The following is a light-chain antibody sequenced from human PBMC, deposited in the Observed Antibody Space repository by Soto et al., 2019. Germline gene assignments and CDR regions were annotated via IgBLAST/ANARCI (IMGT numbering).Light chain of an antibody. Sequence: EIVLTQSPATLSLSPGERATLSCRASQSVSSYLAWYQQKPGQAPSLLIYDASNRATGIPARFSASGSATDFTLTISSLEPEDFAVYYCEQRSNWPLTFGGGTKVEIK. CDR1: QSVSSY. CDR3: EQRSNWPLT. J-gene: IGKJ4*01. V-gene: IGKV3-11*01. CDR2: DAS.